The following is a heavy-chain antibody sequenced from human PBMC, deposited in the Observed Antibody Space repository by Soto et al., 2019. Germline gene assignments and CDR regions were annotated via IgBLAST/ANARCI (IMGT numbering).Heavy chain of an antibody. CDR3: ARAYDYVWGEQYGWFDP. D-gene: IGHD3-16*01. J-gene: IGHJ5*02. CDR2: IYYSGST. V-gene: IGHV4-31*03. Sequence: QVQLQESGPGLVKPSQTLSLTCTVSGGSISSGGYYWSWIRQHPGKGLEWIGYIYYSGSTYYNPSLKSRVTISVDTSKNQFSLKLSSVTAADTAVYYCARAYDYVWGEQYGWFDPWGQGTLVTVSS. CDR1: GGSISSGGYY.